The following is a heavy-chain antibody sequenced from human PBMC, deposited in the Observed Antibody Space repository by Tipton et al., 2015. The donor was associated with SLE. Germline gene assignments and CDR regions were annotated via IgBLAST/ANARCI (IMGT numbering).Heavy chain of an antibody. V-gene: IGHV4-59*08. CDR2: STYSGGP. J-gene: IGHJ4*02. D-gene: IGHD2-15*01. Sequence: PGLVKPSETLSITCTVSGASFNADHWNWIRQPPGKGLEWIGQSTYSGGPTYNPSLKSRVAISLDTSKNQFSLTLSSVAASDTAVYYCARLVAGGGGLGDWGQGTLVTVSS. CDR3: ARLVAGGGGLGD. CDR1: GASFNADH.